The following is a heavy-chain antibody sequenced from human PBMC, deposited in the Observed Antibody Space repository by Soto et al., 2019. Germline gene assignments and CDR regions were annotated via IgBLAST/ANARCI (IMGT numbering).Heavy chain of an antibody. D-gene: IGHD3-3*01. CDR2: IIPIFGTA. CDR1: GGTFSSYA. Sequence: GASVKVSCKASGGTFSSYAISWVRQAPGQGLGWMGGIIPIFGTANYAQKFQGRVTITADKSTSTAYMELSSLRSEDTAVYYCARDPHPYYDFWSASGSQTYYYYGMDVWGQGTTVTVS. J-gene: IGHJ6*02. CDR3: ARDPHPYYDFWSASGSQTYYYYGMDV. V-gene: IGHV1-69*06.